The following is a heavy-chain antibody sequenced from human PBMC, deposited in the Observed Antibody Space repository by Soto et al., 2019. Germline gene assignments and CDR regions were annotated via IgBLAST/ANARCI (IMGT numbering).Heavy chain of an antibody. CDR1: GFTFSSYG. J-gene: IGHJ4*02. Sequence: GSLRLSCAASGFTFSSYGMHWVRQAPGKGLEWVAVIWYDGSNKYYADSVKGRFTISRDNSKNTLYLQMNSLRAEDTAVYYCARDPLLESNGLFDYWGQGTLVTVSS. V-gene: IGHV3-33*01. D-gene: IGHD3-3*01. CDR3: ARDPLLESNGLFDY. CDR2: IWYDGSNK.